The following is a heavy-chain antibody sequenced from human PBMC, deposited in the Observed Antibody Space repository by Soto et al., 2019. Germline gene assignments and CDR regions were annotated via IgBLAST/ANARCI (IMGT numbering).Heavy chain of an antibody. Sequence: QITLKESGPTLVKPTQTLTLTCTFSGFSLNTGGLGVGWIRQPPGKALEWLALIYWDDDKRYSPSLKSRLSITKDTHNNQVVLTMTNMDPVDTATYYCTQSRWGGDCLRSYSSHYYYGMDVWGQGTTVTVSS. D-gene: IGHD2-21*02. V-gene: IGHV2-5*02. CDR3: TQSRWGGDCLRSYSSHYYYGMDV. CDR1: GFSLNTGGLG. J-gene: IGHJ6*02. CDR2: IYWDDDK.